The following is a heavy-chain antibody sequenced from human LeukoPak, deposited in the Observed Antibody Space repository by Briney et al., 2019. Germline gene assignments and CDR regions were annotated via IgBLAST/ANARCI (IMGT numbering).Heavy chain of an antibody. CDR3: ARGRDGYSFGFDY. J-gene: IGHJ4*02. Sequence: GESLKISCKASGYTFTNYWIGWVRQMPGKGLEWMGIIYPGDSDIRYSPSFQGQVTISADKSISTAYLQWASLKASDTAMYYCARGRDGYSFGFDYWGQGTLVTVSS. D-gene: IGHD5-24*01. CDR1: GYTFTNYW. V-gene: IGHV5-51*01. CDR2: IYPGDSDI.